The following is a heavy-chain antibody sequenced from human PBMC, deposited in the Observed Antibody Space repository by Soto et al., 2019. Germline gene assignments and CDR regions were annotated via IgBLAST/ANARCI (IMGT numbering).Heavy chain of an antibody. V-gene: IGHV4-34*01. D-gene: IGHD6-6*01. CDR1: GGSFSGYY. CDR3: ARGWSIAARPGGMDV. J-gene: IGHJ6*02. CDR2: INHSGST. Sequence: SETLSLTCAVYGGSFSGYYWSWIRQPPGKGLEWIGEINHSGSTNHNPSLKSRVTISVDTSKNQFSLKLSSVTAADTAVYYCARGWSIAARPGGMDVWGQGTTVTVSS.